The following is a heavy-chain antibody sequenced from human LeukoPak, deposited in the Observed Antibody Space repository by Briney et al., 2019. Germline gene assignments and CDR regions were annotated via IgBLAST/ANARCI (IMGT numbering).Heavy chain of an antibody. CDR1: GFTFSSYA. J-gene: IGHJ5*02. CDR3: AKDGSGIVGATNWFDP. D-gene: IGHD1-26*01. Sequence: GGSLRLSCAASGFTFSSYAMSRVRQAPGKGLEWVSAISGSGGSTYYADSVKGRFTISRDNSKNTLYLQMNSLRAEDTAVYYCAKDGSGIVGATNWFDPWGQGTLVTVSS. V-gene: IGHV3-23*01. CDR2: ISGSGGST.